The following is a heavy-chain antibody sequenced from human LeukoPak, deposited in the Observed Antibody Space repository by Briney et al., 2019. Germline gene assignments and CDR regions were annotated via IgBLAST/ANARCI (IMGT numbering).Heavy chain of an antibody. Sequence: GGSLRLSCAASGLTFSSYVMSWVRQAPGKGLEWVSVISGSGGDTYYADFVKGRFTISRDNAKNSLYLQMNSLRAEDTAVYYCARELSGGDYWGQGTLVTVSS. CDR3: ARELSGGDY. V-gene: IGHV3-23*01. J-gene: IGHJ4*02. CDR1: GLTFSSYV. D-gene: IGHD3-10*01. CDR2: ISGSGGDT.